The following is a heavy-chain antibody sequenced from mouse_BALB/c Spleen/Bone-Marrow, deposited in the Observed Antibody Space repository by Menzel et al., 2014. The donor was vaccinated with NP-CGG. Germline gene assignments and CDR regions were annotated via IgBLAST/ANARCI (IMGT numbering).Heavy chain of an antibody. V-gene: IGHV14-3*02. Sequence: VHVKQSGAELVKPGASVKLSCTASGFNIKDTYMYWVRQRPEQGLEWIGRIDPANGNTKYDPKFQGKATITADTSSNTAYLQLSSLTSEDTAVYYCASYYYGRSSFTYWGQGTLVTVSA. CDR2: IDPANGNT. D-gene: IGHD1-1*01. CDR3: ASYYYGRSSFTY. J-gene: IGHJ3*01. CDR1: GFNIKDTY.